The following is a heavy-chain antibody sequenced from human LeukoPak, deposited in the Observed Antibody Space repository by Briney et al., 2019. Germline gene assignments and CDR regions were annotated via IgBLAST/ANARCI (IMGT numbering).Heavy chain of an antibody. CDR1: GGSISSSYYY. CDR3: ARDPYSSGWYSDAFDI. V-gene: IGHV4-39*07. CDR2: IYYSGST. J-gene: IGHJ3*02. D-gene: IGHD6-19*01. Sequence: SETLSLTCTVSGGSISSSYYYWGWIRQPPGKGLEWIGSIYYSGSTYYNPSLKSRVTISVDTSKNQFSLKLSSVTAADTAVYCCARDPYSSGWYSDAFDIWGQGTMVTVSS.